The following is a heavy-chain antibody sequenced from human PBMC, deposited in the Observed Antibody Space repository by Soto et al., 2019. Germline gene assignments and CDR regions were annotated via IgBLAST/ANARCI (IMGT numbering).Heavy chain of an antibody. CDR2: TGAYNGNT. J-gene: IGHJ6*02. CDR1: GYTFTNYE. CDR3: ARDWGPAIYGYFARSNYYYYGMDV. Sequence: SVKDSCKSSGYTFTNYEISWVRQAPGQWLEGMGWTGAYNGNTNYAQKLQGRVTMTTDASTSTAYMELGSPRSDDTAVYYCARDWGPAIYGYFARSNYYYYGMDVWGQGTTVTVSS. D-gene: IGHD5-18*01. V-gene: IGHV1-18*01.